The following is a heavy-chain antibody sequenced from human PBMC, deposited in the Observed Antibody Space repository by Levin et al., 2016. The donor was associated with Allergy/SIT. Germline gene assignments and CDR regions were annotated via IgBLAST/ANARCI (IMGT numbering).Heavy chain of an antibody. V-gene: IGHV1-18*04. CDR1: GYTFTSYG. CDR2: ISAYNGNT. D-gene: IGHD2-2*01. CDR3: ARRTESIVVVPAAMGRPKRYYYYYYMDV. Sequence: ASVKVSCKASGYTFTSYGISWVRQAPGQGLEWMGWISAYNGNTNYAQKLQGRVTMTTDTSTSTAYMELRSLRSDDTAVYYCARRTESIVVVPAAMGRPKRYYYYYYMDVWGKGTTVTVSS. J-gene: IGHJ6*03.